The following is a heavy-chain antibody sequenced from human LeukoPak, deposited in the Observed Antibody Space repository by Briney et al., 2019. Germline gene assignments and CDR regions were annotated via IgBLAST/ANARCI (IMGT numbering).Heavy chain of an antibody. Sequence: SGGSLRLSCAASGFTFSSYSMNWVRQAPGKGLEWVSYISSSSSTIYYADSVKGRFTISRDNAKNSLFLQMNSLRAEDTAVYYCATYYYGSGSFDYWGQGSLVTVSS. CDR1: GFTFSSYS. D-gene: IGHD3-10*01. V-gene: IGHV3-48*01. CDR2: ISSSSSTI. J-gene: IGHJ4*02. CDR3: ATYYYGSGSFDY.